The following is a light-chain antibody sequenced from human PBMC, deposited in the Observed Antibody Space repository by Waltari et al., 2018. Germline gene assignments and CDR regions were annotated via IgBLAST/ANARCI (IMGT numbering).Light chain of an antibody. Sequence: QLVLTQSPSASASLGASVKLTCTLSSGHSSYSIARHHQQPEKGPRYLLTPNSDGSHSKGGALPDGLSASTSGTARNLTITGLQSEDDADYYCQTWGTGVRVFGGGTKLTVL. V-gene: IGLV4-69*01. J-gene: IGLJ3*02. CDR1: SGHSSYS. CDR3: QTWGTGVRV. CDR2: PNSDGSH.